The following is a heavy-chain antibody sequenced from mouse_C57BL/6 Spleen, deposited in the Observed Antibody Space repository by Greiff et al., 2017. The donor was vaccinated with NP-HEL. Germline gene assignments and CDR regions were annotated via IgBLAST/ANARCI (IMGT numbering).Heavy chain of an antibody. CDR2: IYPGNSDT. CDR1: GYTFTSYW. V-gene: IGHV1-5*01. CDR3: TTLIYYGNYPAWFAY. Sequence: VQLKESGTVLARPGASVKMSCKTSGYTFTSYWMHWVKQRPGQGLEWIGAIYPGNSDTSYNQKFKGKAKLTAVTSASTAYMELSSLTNEDSAVYYCTTLIYYGNYPAWFAYWGQGTLVTVSA. J-gene: IGHJ3*01. D-gene: IGHD2-1*01.